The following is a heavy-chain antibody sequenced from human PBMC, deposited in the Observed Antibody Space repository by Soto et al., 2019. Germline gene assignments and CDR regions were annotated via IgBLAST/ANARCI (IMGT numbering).Heavy chain of an antibody. D-gene: IGHD3-22*01. CDR3: ARLGGYYQALDS. CDR1: GGSINPYY. V-gene: IGHV4-59*08. Sequence: SETLSLTCTVSGGSINPYYWGWIRQPPGKGLEWIGNIYYSGTTNYHPSLKSRVTISLDTSKNQFSLKLSSVTAADTAVYYCARLGGYYQALDSWGQGTLVTVSS. CDR2: IYYSGTT. J-gene: IGHJ4*02.